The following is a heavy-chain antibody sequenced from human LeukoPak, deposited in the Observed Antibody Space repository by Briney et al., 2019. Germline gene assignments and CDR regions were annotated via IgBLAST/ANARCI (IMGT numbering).Heavy chain of an antibody. Sequence: TGGSLRLSCAASGFTFSSYGMHWVRQAPGKGLEWVAFIRYDGSNKYYADSVKGRFTISRDNSKNTLYLQMNSLRAEDTAVYYCAKDGQGYCSSTSCYWYFDYWGQGTLVTVSS. J-gene: IGHJ4*02. CDR1: GFTFSSYG. V-gene: IGHV3-30*02. CDR3: AKDGQGYCSSTSCYWYFDY. D-gene: IGHD2-2*01. CDR2: IRYDGSNK.